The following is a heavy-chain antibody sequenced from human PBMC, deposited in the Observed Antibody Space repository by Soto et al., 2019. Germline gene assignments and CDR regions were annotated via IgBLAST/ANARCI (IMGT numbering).Heavy chain of an antibody. V-gene: IGHV4-39*01. D-gene: IGHD2-2*01. J-gene: IGHJ5*02. CDR1: GGSISSSSYY. Sequence: SETLSLTCTVSGGSISSSSYYWGWIRQPPGKGLEWIGSIYYSGSTYYNPSLKSRVTISVDTSKNQFSLKLSSVTAADTAVYYCASNQDIVVVPAAMRRPMEGTYNWFDPWGQGTLVTVSS. CDR3: ASNQDIVVVPAAMRRPMEGTYNWFDP. CDR2: IYYSGST.